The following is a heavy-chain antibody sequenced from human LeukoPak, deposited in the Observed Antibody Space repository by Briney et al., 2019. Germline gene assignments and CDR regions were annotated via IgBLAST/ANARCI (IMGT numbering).Heavy chain of an antibody. CDR3: AKYVSAKGPPYALDV. CDR2: TNVSGGST. J-gene: IGHJ6*02. Sequence: LTRGSLRLSCAASEFTFSSYAMQWVRQAPGKGLEWVSGTNVSGGSTWYADSVKGRLTISRDNSKNTLYLQMNSLRAEDTAVYYCAKYVSAKGPPYALDVWGQGTTVTVSS. D-gene: IGHD2/OR15-2a*01. V-gene: IGHV3-23*01. CDR1: EFTFSSYA.